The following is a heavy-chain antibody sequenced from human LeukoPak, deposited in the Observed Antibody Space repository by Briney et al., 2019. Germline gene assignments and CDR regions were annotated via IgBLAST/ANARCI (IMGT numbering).Heavy chain of an antibody. J-gene: IGHJ2*01. V-gene: IGHV3-15*01. CDR2: IKSKTDGGTT. Sequence: TGGSLRLSCAASGFTFSSYAMSWVRQAPGKGLEWVGRIKSKTDGGTTDYAAPVKGRFTISRDDSKNTLYLQMNSLKTEDTAVYYCTTGYRVYRYFDLWGRGTLVTVSS. D-gene: IGHD2-8*01. CDR1: GFTFSSYA. CDR3: TTGYRVYRYFDL.